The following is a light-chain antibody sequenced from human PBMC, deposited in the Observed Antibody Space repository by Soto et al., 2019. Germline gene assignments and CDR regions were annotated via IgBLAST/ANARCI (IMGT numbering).Light chain of an antibody. V-gene: IGKV4-1*01. CDR2: RAS. Sequence: DIVMTQSPESLAVSLGERATINCKSSQSVLYSSNNNNYLAWYQQKLGQPPKLLIYRASTRASGVPDRFSGSGSGTDFTLTITSLEADDVAVYYCHQYYTDPLPFGPGTKVEVK. CDR3: HQYYTDPLP. CDR1: QSVLYSSNNNNY. J-gene: IGKJ1*01.